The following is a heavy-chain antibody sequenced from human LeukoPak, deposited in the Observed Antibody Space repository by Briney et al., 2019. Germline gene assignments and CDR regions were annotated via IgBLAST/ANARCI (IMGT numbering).Heavy chain of an antibody. CDR1: GGSISSSSYY. Sequence: KASETLSLTCTVSGGSISSSSYYWGWIRQPPGKGLEWIGEIYHSGSTNYNPSLKSRVTISEDTSKNQFSLKLSSVTAADTAVYFCARNFPPYDFLTGFYPGGAFDIWGQGTVVTVSS. V-gene: IGHV4-39*07. CDR2: IYHSGST. J-gene: IGHJ3*02. CDR3: ARNFPPYDFLTGFYPGGAFDI. D-gene: IGHD3-9*01.